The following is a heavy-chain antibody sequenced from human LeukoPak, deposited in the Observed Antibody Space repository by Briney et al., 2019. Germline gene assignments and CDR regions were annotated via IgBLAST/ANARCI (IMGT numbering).Heavy chain of an antibody. CDR2: ISRSGGST. Sequence: GGSLRLSCAASGFTFSSYAMSWVRQAPGKGLEWVSAISRSGGSTYYADSVKGRFTISRDNSKNTLYLQMNSLRAEDTAVYYCAKASDIVVVPAAIGLFGYWGQGTLVTVSS. D-gene: IGHD2-2*02. CDR1: GFTFSSYA. J-gene: IGHJ4*02. V-gene: IGHV3-23*01. CDR3: AKASDIVVVPAAIGLFGY.